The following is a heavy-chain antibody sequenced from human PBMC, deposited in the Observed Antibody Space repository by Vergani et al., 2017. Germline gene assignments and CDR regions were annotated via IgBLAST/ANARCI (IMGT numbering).Heavy chain of an antibody. CDR2: IYYRGST. CDR3: ASVRQLDLYHYDYCMDV. CDR1: GGSISSSSYY. J-gene: IGHJ6*02. V-gene: IGHV4-39*01. D-gene: IGHD6-6*01. Sequence: QLQLQESGPGLVKPSETLSLTCTVSGGSISSSSYYWGWIRQPPGEGLAWIGNIYYRGSTYYNPSLKSRVTISVDTSNNQFSLKLSSVTAADTAVYYCASVRQLDLYHYDYCMDVWGQGTTVTVSS.